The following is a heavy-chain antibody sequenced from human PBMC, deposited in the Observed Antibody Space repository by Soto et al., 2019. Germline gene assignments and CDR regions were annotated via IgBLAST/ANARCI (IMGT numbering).Heavy chain of an antibody. J-gene: IGHJ4*02. Sequence: PSETLSLTCTVSGGSISSYYWSWIRQPPGKGLEWIGYIYYSGSTNYNPSLKSRVTISIDTSKNQISLKLNSVTAADTAVYYNARDLSGDLGPYFDYWGQGTLVTVSS. V-gene: IGHV4-59*12. CDR1: GGSISSYY. D-gene: IGHD1-1*01. CDR2: IYYSGST. CDR3: ARDLSGDLGPYFDY.